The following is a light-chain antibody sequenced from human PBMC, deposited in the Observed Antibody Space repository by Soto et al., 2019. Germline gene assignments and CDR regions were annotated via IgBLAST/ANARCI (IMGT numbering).Light chain of an antibody. CDR1: SSNIGRNY. Sequence: QSVLSQPPSASGTPGQRVTISCSGSSSNIGRNYIYWYQQLPGTAPKLLIYGNTQRPSGVPDRFSGSKSGTSVSLAISGLRSEDEADYYCAAWDVSLRGYVFGTGTKVTV. V-gene: IGLV1-47*02. CDR3: AAWDVSLRGYV. CDR2: GNT. J-gene: IGLJ1*01.